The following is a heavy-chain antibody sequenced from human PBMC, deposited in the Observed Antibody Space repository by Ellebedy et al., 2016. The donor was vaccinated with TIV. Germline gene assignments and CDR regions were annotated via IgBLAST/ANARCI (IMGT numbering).Heavy chain of an antibody. J-gene: IGHJ2*01. CDR2: IRGGDYFDS. D-gene: IGHD1-26*01. V-gene: IGHV3-23*01. Sequence: GESLKISXSASGFKFRDYAMSWVRQTPKEGLQWVASIRGGDYFDSYYVDSVQGRFTISRDNSKNALFLEMKNLRVEDSAVYYCTRGRLGAANWFNLWGR. CDR1: GFKFRDYA. CDR3: TRGRLGAANWFNL.